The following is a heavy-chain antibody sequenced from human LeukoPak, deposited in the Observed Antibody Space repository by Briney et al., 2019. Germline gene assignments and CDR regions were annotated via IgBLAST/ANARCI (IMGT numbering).Heavy chain of an antibody. J-gene: IGHJ4*02. D-gene: IGHD6-13*01. CDR3: ARVKKGAAAGRGYFDY. CDR1: GYTFTSYD. Sequence: ASVKVSCKASGYTFTSYDINWVRQATGQGLEWMGWISAYNGNTNYAQKLQGRVTMTTDTSTSTAYMELRSLRSDDTAVYYCARVKKGAAAGRGYFDYWGQGTLVTVSS. V-gene: IGHV1-18*01. CDR2: ISAYNGNT.